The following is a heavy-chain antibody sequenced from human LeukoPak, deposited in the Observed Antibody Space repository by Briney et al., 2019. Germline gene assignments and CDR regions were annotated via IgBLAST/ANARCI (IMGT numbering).Heavy chain of an antibody. CDR3: ARMAVAAAGSFDY. D-gene: IGHD6-13*01. CDR2: IIPILGIA. J-gene: IGHJ4*02. CDR1: GGTFSSYA. Sequence: SVKVSCKASGGTFSSYAISWVRQAPGQGLEWMGRIIPILGIANYAQKFQGRVTITADKSTSTAYMELSSLRSEDTAVYYCARMAVAAAGSFDYWGQGTLVTVS. V-gene: IGHV1-69*04.